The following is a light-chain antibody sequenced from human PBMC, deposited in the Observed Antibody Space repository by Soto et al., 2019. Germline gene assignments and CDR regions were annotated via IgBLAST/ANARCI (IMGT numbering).Light chain of an antibody. CDR3: QQYNNWPGWT. CDR2: DAS. CDR1: QSVRRH. V-gene: IGKV3-15*01. J-gene: IGKJ1*01. Sequence: DIVMTQSPATLSVSPGERATLSCRASQSVRRHLAGYPQKPGQAPRLLLCDASTRAAGIPDRFSGSGSGTEFTLTISSLQSEVLAVYYSQQYNNWPGWTFAQGTQVEIK.